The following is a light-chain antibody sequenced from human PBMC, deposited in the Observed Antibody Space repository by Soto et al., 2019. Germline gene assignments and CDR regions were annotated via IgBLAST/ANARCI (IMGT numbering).Light chain of an antibody. CDR2: EVN. Sequence: SALTQPPSASGSPGQSVAISCTGTSSDVGGYNYVSWYQQHPGKAPKLMIYEVNKRPSGVPDRFSGSKSGNTASLTVSGRQAEDEADYYFSSYAGSSNVFGTGTKVTV. CDR1: SSDVGGYNY. J-gene: IGLJ1*01. V-gene: IGLV2-8*01. CDR3: SSYAGSSNV.